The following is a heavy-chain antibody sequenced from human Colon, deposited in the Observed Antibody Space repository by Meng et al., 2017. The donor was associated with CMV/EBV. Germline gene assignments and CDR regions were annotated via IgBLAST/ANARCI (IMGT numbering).Heavy chain of an antibody. D-gene: IGHD2-2*01. CDR3: ARGRARGYCSSTSCSLPDY. J-gene: IGHJ4*02. CDR1: GYTFTSYD. Sequence: ASVKVSCKASGYTFTSYDINWVRQATGQGLEWMGWMNPNSGNTGYAQKFQGRVTMTRNTPISTAYMELSSLRSEDTAVYYCARGRARGYCSSTSCSLPDYWGQGTLVTVSS. CDR2: MNPNSGNT. V-gene: IGHV1-8*01.